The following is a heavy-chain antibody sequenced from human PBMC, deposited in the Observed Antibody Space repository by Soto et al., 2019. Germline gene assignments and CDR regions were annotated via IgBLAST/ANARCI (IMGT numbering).Heavy chain of an antibody. V-gene: IGHV1-18*01. D-gene: IGHD3-3*01. CDR2: ISAYNGNT. CDR3: ARSLPLYYDFWNRAADWFDP. CDR1: GYTFTSYG. J-gene: IGHJ5*02. Sequence: GASVKVSCKASGYTFTSYGISWVRQAPGQGLEWMGWISAYNGNTNYAQKLQGRVTMTTDTSTSTAYMELRSLRSDDTAVYYCARSLPLYYDFWNRAADWFDPWGQGTLVTVS.